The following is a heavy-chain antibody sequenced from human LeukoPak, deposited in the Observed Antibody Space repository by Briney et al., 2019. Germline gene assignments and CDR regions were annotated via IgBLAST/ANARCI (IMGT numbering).Heavy chain of an antibody. J-gene: IGHJ4*02. D-gene: IGHD3-22*01. V-gene: IGHV3-21*01. CDR3: ARDDSHGYHFFDS. CDR2: ISGSGEFI. CDR1: GFTFSSCS. Sequence: GGSLRLSCAASGFTFSSCSMNWIRQAPGKGLEWVSSISGSGEFIYYGDSVKGRVTISRDNGKNSLYLQMNSVRPEDMAVYYCARDDSHGYHFFDSWGRGTLVTVSS.